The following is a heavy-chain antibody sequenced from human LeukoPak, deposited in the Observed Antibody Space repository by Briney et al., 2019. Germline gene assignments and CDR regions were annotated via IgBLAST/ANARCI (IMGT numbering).Heavy chain of an antibody. V-gene: IGHV3-21*01. CDR3: ARSPDFCSSTSCYREFDY. CDR2: ISSSSSYI. CDR1: GFTFSSYS. D-gene: IGHD2-2*01. J-gene: IGHJ4*02. Sequence: PGGSLRLSCAASGFTFSSYSMNWVRQAPGKGLEWVSSISSSSSYIYYADSVKGRFTISRDNAKNSLYLQMNSLRAEDTAVYYCARSPDFCSSTSCYREFDYWGQGTLVTVSS.